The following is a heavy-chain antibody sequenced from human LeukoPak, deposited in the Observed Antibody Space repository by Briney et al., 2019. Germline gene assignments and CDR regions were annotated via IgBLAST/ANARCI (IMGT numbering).Heavy chain of an antibody. D-gene: IGHD1-26*01. J-gene: IGHJ4*01. V-gene: IGHV3-23*01. Sequence: GGSLRLSCAASGFTFSSFAMSWVRQAPGKGLEWVSGISGSGGSTYYVDSVKGRFTISRDNSNNRLYLQMNSLRTDDTAVYYCAKDKGSGTYPPYWGHGTLVTVSS. CDR2: ISGSGGST. CDR1: GFTFSSFA. CDR3: AKDKGSGTYPPY.